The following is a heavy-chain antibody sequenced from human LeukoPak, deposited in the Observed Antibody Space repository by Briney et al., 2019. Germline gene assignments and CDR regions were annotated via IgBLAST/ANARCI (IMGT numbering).Heavy chain of an antibody. J-gene: IGHJ4*02. CDR3: AGIEDYGDYVRDY. CDR1: GGTFSSYA. CDR2: IIPIFGTA. Sequence: GASVKVSCKASGGTFSSYAISWVRQAPGQGLEWMGRIIPIFGTANYAQKFQGRVTITTDESTSIAYMELSSLRSEDTAVYYCAGIEDYGDYVRDYWGQGTLVTVSS. V-gene: IGHV1-69*05. D-gene: IGHD4-17*01.